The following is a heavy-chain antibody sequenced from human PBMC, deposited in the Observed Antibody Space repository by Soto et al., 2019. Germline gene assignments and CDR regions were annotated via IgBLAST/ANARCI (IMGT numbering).Heavy chain of an antibody. CDR3: ARHGGKFFDY. CDR1: CGALRSGGYY. J-gene: IGHJ4*01. CDR2: IYYSGST. V-gene: IGHV4-31*03. D-gene: IGHD2-15*01. Sequence: SPTSHLSCGALRSGGYYRSRIRQHPGKGLEWIGYIYYSGSTSYNPSLKSRITISLDKSKNHLSLTLISVTAADTAVYYCARHGGKFFDYWGHGTLVTVSS.